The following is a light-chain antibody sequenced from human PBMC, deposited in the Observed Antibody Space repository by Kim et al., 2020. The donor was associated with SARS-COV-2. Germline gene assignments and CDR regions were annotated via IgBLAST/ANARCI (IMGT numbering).Light chain of an antibody. Sequence: SELTQDPAVSVALGQTVRFTCQGDSLRSYYASWYQQKPGQAPVLVIYGKNNRPSGIPDRFSGSSSGNTASLTITGAQAEDEADYYCNSRDSSGFHVVFGGGTQLTVL. CDR2: GKN. CDR3: NSRDSSGFHVV. V-gene: IGLV3-19*01. CDR1: SLRSYY. J-gene: IGLJ3*02.